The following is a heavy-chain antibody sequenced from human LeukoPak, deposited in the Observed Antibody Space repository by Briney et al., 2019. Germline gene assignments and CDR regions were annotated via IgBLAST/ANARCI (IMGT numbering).Heavy chain of an antibody. CDR3: AKSSHLGVTVTADY. CDR1: GFTFSSYG. J-gene: IGHJ4*02. CDR2: IWYDGSNK. V-gene: IGHV3-33*06. D-gene: IGHD4-17*01. Sequence: PGRSLRLSCAASGFTFSSYGMHWVRQAPGKGLEWVAVIWYDGSNKYYADSVKGRFTISRDNSKNTLYLQMNSLRAEDTAVYYCAKSSHLGVTVTADYWGQGTLDTVSS.